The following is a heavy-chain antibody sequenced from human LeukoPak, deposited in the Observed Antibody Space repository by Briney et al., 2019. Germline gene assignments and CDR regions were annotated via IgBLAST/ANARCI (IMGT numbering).Heavy chain of an antibody. CDR2: ISGGGGST. V-gene: IGHV3-23*01. CDR1: GFTFSSYA. J-gene: IGHJ4*02. Sequence: GGSLRLSCAASGFTFSSYAMSWVRQAPGKGLEWVSAISGGGGSTYYADSVKGRFTISRDNSKNTLYLQMNCLRAEDTAVYYWSKDPAPLVRDYWGQGTLVTVSS. D-gene: IGHD6-13*01. CDR3: SKDPAPLVRDY.